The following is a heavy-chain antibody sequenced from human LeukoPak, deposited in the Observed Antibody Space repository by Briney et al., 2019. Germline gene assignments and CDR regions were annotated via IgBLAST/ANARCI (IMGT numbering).Heavy chain of an antibody. CDR3: ARFRGGYYPDY. CDR2: IYYSGST. Sequence: SETLSLTCTVSGGSISSSSYYWGWLRQPPGKGLEWIGSIYYSGSTYYNPSLKSRVTISVDTSKNQFSLKLSSVTAADTAVYYCARFRGGYYPDYWGQGTLVTVSS. CDR1: GGSISSSSYY. J-gene: IGHJ4*02. V-gene: IGHV4-39*01. D-gene: IGHD3-22*01.